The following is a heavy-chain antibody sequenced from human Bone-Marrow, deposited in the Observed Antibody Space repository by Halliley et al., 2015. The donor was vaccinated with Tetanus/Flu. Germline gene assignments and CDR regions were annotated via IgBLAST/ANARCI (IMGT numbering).Heavy chain of an antibody. CDR2: IWYDGREE. D-gene: IGHD1-26*01. Sequence: WVAAIWYDGREECYADSGRGRFTISRDDSKNTVYLQMDSLRVDDMAVYYCVREASELSSTFDYWGHGTLVTVSS. J-gene: IGHJ4*01. V-gene: IGHV3-33*01. CDR3: VREASELSSTFDY.